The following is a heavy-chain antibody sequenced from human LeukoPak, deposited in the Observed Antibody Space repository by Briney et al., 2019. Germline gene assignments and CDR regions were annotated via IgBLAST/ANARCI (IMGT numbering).Heavy chain of an antibody. V-gene: IGHV1-18*01. CDR2: ISVNNGGT. CDR1: GYTFTTYS. CDR3: ATATQPRGYFLH. D-gene: IGHD2-2*01. Sequence: SVKVSCKASGYTFTTYSLAWVRQAPGQSLEWMGWISVNNGGTNYAQSFQDRVTLTRDASTNTAYLELRSLRSDDTAIIYCATATQPRGYFLHWGQGTLVTVSS. J-gene: IGHJ1*01.